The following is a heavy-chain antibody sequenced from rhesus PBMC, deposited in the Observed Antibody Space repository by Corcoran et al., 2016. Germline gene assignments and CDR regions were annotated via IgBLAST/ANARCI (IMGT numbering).Heavy chain of an antibody. CDR2: VGGSFT. CDR1: GGSISGYY. D-gene: IGHD3-16*01. CDR3: ARGGSYRYDGSDC. V-gene: IGHV4-165*02. Sequence: QVQLQESGPGLVKPSETLSLTCAVSGGSISGYYWNWIRQPPGKGLEWIGHVGGSFTYYNPSLKSRVTLSRDTSTNQFSLKLTSVTAADTAVYYCARGGSYRYDGSDCWGQGLRVTVSS. J-gene: IGHJ3*01.